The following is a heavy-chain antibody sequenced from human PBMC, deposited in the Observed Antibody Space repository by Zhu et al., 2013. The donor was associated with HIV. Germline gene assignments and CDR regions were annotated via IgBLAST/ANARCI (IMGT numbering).Heavy chain of an antibody. V-gene: IGHV1-69*12. J-gene: IGHJ6*02. Sequence: QVQLVQSGAEVKKPGSSVKVSCKASGGTFRNFVISWVRQAPGQGLEWMGGTIPIFASAQYAQKFQGRVTITADASTSTAYMELSSLRSEDTAVYYCARADFGDYVSNFKMDVWGQGTTVSVTS. CDR2: TIPIFASA. CDR1: GGTFRNFV. D-gene: IGHD4-17*01. CDR3: ARADFGDYVSNFKMDV.